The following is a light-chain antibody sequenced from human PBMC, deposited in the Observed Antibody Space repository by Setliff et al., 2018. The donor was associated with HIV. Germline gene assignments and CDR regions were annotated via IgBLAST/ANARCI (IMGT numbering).Light chain of an antibody. V-gene: IGLV1-44*01. J-gene: IGLJ1*01. Sequence: QSVLTQPPSASGTPGQRVTISCSGSSSNIGSNTVNWYQQLPKTAPKLLIYNNNQRPSGVPDRFSGSKSGTSASLAISGLQSEDEADYYCAAWDFTLNSFVFGTGTKVTVL. CDR3: AAWDFTLNSFV. CDR2: NNN. CDR1: SSNIGSNT.